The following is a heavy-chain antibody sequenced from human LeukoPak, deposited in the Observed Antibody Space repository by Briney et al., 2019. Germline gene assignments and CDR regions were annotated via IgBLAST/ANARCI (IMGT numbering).Heavy chain of an antibody. J-gene: IGHJ4*02. CDR2: IYTDGST. Sequence: AGGSLRLSCAASEFTVSSHYMSWVRQAPGKGLEWVSVIYTDGSTYYADSVKGRFTISRDNSKNTLYLQMNNLRAEDTAVYYCATTGESSNWSLYFDYWGQGTLVTVSS. CDR1: EFTVSSHY. V-gene: IGHV3-53*01. D-gene: IGHD6-13*01. CDR3: ATTGESSNWSLYFDY.